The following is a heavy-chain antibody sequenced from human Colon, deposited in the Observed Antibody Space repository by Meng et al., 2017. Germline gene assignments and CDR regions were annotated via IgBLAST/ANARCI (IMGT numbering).Heavy chain of an antibody. Sequence: VQTPPGGAAVLNLSGACSVPCAVSGGSFIRFAWSWIRQPPGKGLEWIGEINHFGISNYNSSLKGRLTMSVDTSKKQISLTLTSVTAADTAVYYCATGLRHGDWFDPWGPGTLVTVSS. V-gene: IGHV4-34*02. J-gene: IGHJ5*02. CDR1: GGSFIRFA. D-gene: IGHD4-17*01. CDR2: INHFGIS. CDR3: ATGLRHGDWFDP.